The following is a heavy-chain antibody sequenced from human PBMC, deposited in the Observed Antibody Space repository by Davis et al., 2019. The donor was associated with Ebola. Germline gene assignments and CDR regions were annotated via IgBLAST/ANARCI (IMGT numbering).Heavy chain of an antibody. CDR3: AREGFLEWLLWVMDV. Sequence: AGSLRLSCAASGFTFSSYWMSWVRQAPGKGLEWVANIKQDGSEKYYVDSVKGRFTISRDNAKNSLYLQMNSLRAEDTAVYYCAREGFLEWLLWVMDVWGKGTTVTVSS. D-gene: IGHD3-3*01. J-gene: IGHJ6*03. CDR2: IKQDGSEK. CDR1: GFTFSSYW. V-gene: IGHV3-7*01.